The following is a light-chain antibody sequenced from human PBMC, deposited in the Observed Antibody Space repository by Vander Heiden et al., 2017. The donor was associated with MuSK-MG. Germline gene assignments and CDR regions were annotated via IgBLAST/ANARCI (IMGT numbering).Light chain of an antibody. CDR2: DAS. J-gene: IGKJ5*01. Sequence: AIQLTQSPSSLSASVGDRVTITCRASQRISSALAWYQQKPGKAPKLLIYDASSLESGVPSRFSGSGSGTDFTLTISSLQPEDFATYYCQQVNSYPQTFGQGTQLEIK. CDR3: QQVNSYPQT. CDR1: QRISSA. V-gene: IGKV1-13*02.